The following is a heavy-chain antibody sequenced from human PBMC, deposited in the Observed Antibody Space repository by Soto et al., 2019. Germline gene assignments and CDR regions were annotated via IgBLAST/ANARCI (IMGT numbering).Heavy chain of an antibody. J-gene: IGHJ5*02. D-gene: IGHD3-10*01. CDR1: GGSISSYY. CDR3: ARNRPLWFGELPPILGFDP. CDR2: IYYSGST. V-gene: IGHV4-59*01. Sequence: SETLSLTCTVSGGSISSYYWSWIRQPPGKGLEWIGYIYYSGSTNYNPSLKSRVTISVDTSKNQFSLKLSSVTAADTAVYYCARNRPLWFGELPPILGFDPWGQGTLVTVSS.